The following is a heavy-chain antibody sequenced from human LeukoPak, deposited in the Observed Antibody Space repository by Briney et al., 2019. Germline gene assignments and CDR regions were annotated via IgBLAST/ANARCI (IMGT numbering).Heavy chain of an antibody. CDR1: GASISGYF. Sequence: LETLSLTCTVSGASISGYFWSWIRQPPGKGLEWIAYMRYSGSTNYNPSLKSRVTVSIDTSKNQFSLKLSSVTAADTAVYYCARYQPDGAFDIWGQGTMVTVSS. V-gene: IGHV4-59*12. J-gene: IGHJ3*02. CDR3: ARYQPDGAFDI. CDR2: MRYSGST.